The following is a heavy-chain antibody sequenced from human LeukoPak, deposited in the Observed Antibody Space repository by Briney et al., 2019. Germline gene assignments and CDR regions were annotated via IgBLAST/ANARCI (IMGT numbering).Heavy chain of an antibody. D-gene: IGHD1-14*01. CDR2: IYYSGST. Sequence: SETLSLTSTVSVGSITSFYWSSGRQPPGKGLEWIGYIYYSGSTNYNPSLKSRVTISVDTSKNQFSLKLSSVTAADTAVYYCARDRNHGYFDPWGQGTLVTVSS. J-gene: IGHJ4*02. V-gene: IGHV4-59*01. CDR3: ARDRNHGYFDP. CDR1: VGSITSFY.